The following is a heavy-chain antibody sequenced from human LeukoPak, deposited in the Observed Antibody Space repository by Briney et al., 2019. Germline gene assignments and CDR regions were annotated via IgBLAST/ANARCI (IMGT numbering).Heavy chain of an antibody. CDR1: GFTFSSYA. CDR2: ISSNGGST. J-gene: IGHJ4*02. D-gene: IGHD3-22*01. Sequence: GGSLRLSCAASGFTFSSYAMHWVRQAPGKGLEYVSVISSNGGSTYYANSVKGRFTISRDNSKNTLYLQMGSLRAEDMAVYYCARVMNYYDSSGYSLDYWGQGTLVTVSS. CDR3: ARVMNYYDSSGYSLDY. V-gene: IGHV3-64*01.